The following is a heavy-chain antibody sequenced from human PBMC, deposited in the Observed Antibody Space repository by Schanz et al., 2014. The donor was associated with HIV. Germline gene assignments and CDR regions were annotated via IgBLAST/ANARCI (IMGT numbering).Heavy chain of an antibody. CDR1: GISLTNNA. V-gene: IGHV3-15*01. CDR2: IKSKIDAGTT. J-gene: IGHJ4*02. CDR3: TTENLRS. Sequence: EVQLVESGGGLVKPGGSLRLSCAASGISLTNNAMTWVRQAPGKGLEWVGRIKSKIDAGTTDYAAPVKGRFTLSRDDSKNTLYLQMKSLKTEDTAVYYCTTENLRSWGQGTLVTVSS.